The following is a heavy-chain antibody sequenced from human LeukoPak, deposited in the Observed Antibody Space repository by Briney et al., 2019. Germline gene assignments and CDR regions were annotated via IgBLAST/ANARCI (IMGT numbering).Heavy chain of an antibody. V-gene: IGHV3-23*01. Sequence: GGSLRLSCVASGFTFSSSAMSWVRQAPGKGLEWVSAISGSGGSTYYADSVKGRFTISRDSSKNTLYLQMNSLRAEDTAVYYCAKGTGYSSSWPFDYWGQGTLVTVSS. D-gene: IGHD6-13*01. CDR2: ISGSGGST. CDR3: AKGTGYSSSWPFDY. J-gene: IGHJ4*02. CDR1: GFTFSSSA.